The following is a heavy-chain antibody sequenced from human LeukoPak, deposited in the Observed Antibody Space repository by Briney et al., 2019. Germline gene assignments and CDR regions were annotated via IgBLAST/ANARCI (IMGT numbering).Heavy chain of an antibody. V-gene: IGHV3-23*01. CDR1: GFTFGNYA. Sequence: PGGSLRLSCAASGFTFGNYAMSWFRQAPGKGLEWVSSIGSSGGSTYCIDSVKGRFTISRDNSKNTLSLQMNSLRAEDTAVYYCARPVGITNRVMEDYWGHGTLVTVSS. D-gene: IGHD2-8*01. J-gene: IGHJ4*01. CDR3: ARPVGITNRVMEDY. CDR2: IGSSGGST.